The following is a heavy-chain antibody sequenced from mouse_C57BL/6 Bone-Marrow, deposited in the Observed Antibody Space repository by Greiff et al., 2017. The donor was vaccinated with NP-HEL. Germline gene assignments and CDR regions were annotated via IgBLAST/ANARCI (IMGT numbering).Heavy chain of an antibody. D-gene: IGHD4-1*01. Sequence: VQLQQPGAELVKPGASVKLSCKASGYTFTSYWMHWVKQRPGQGLEWIGMIHPNSGSTNYNEKFKSKATLTVDKSSSTAYMQLSSLTSEDSAVYYCARRGANPGDYAMDYWGQGTSVTVSS. V-gene: IGHV1-64*01. CDR3: ARRGANPGDYAMDY. CDR1: GYTFTSYW. CDR2: IHPNSGST. J-gene: IGHJ4*01.